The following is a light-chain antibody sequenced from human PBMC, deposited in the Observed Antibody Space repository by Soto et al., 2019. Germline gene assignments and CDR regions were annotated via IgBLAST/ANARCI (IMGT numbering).Light chain of an antibody. J-gene: IGKJ1*01. V-gene: IGKV1-39*01. CDR1: QGISTY. CDR2: AAS. Sequence: DIQMTQSPSSLSASVGDRASITCRASQGISTYLNWYQQKPGKAPKLLIYAASSLQSGVPSRFSGSGSETDFTLTISSLQPEDFATYSCQQSYSTTWTFGQGTKVDSK. CDR3: QQSYSTTWT.